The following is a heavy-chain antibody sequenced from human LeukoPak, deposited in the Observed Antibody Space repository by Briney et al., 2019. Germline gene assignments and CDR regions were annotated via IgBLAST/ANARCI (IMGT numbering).Heavy chain of an antibody. CDR2: IKQDGSEK. D-gene: IGHD2-15*01. V-gene: IGHV3-7*01. CDR3: ATMTAAYCSSGSCFY. Sequence: SGGSLRPSCAASGLTFTTYWMSWVHQAPGKGLEWVANIKQDGSEKYYVDSVKGRFTISRDSAKNSMYLQMNSLRAEDTALYYCATMTAAYCSSGSCFYWGQGTRVTVSS. CDR1: GLTFTTYW. J-gene: IGHJ4*02.